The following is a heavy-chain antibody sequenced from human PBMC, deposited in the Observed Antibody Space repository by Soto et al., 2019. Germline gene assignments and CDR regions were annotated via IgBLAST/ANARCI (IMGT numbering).Heavy chain of an antibody. J-gene: IGHJ6*03. CDR1: GFTFSSYA. CDR3: ARGGLLLWVDYYMDV. Sequence: GGSLRLSCAASGFTFSSYAMHWVRQAPGKGLEYVSAISSNGGSTYYANSVKGRFTISRDNSKNTLYLQMGSLRAEDMAVYYCARGGLLLWVDYYMDVWGKGTTVTVSS. CDR2: ISSNGGST. V-gene: IGHV3-64*01. D-gene: IGHD3-10*01.